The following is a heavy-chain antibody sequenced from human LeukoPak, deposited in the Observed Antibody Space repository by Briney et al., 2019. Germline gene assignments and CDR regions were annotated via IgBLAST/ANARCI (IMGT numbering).Heavy chain of an antibody. CDR1: GFTFSSYA. D-gene: IGHD6-19*01. Sequence: PGGSLRLSCAASGFTFSSYAMHWVRQAPGKGLEWVAVISYDGSNKYYADSVKGRFTISRDNSKNTLYLQMNSLRAEDTAVYYCAGYSAVADEDAFDIWGQGTMVTVSS. J-gene: IGHJ3*02. CDR3: AGYSAVADEDAFDI. V-gene: IGHV3-30-3*01. CDR2: ISYDGSNK.